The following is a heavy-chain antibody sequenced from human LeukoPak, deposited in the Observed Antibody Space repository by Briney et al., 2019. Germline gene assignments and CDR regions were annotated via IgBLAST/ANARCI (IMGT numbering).Heavy chain of an antibody. CDR1: GFTFSSYA. Sequence: PGGSLRLSCAASGFTFSSYAMSWVRQAPGKGLEWVSAISGSGGSTYYADSVKSRFTISRDNSKNTLCLQMNSLRAEDTAVYYCAKVRSGSYFFDSNKHNWFDPWGQGTLVTVSS. CDR2: ISGSGGST. CDR3: AKVRSGSYFFDSNKHNWFDP. J-gene: IGHJ5*02. D-gene: IGHD1-26*01. V-gene: IGHV3-23*01.